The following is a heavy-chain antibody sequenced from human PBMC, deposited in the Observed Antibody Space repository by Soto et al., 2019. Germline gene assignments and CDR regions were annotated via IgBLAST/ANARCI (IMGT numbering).Heavy chain of an antibody. CDR2: MNPNSGNT. D-gene: IGHD3-3*01. J-gene: IGHJ4*01. CDR3: ARGMDYDFWSGYWYYFDY. V-gene: IGHV1-8*01. CDR1: GYTFTSYD. Sequence: ASVKVSCKASGYTFTSYDINWVRQATGQGLEWMGWMNPNSGNTGYAQKFQGRVTMTRNTSISTAYMELSSLRSEDTAVYYCARGMDYDFWSGYWYYFDYRRHLTLFTVPS.